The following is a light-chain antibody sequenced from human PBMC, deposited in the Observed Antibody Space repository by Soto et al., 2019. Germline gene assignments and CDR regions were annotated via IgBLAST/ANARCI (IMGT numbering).Light chain of an antibody. CDR3: QTWGTGSQG. Sequence: QSVLTQSPSASASLGASVKLTCTLSSGHSSYAIAWHQQQPEKGPRYLMKLNSDGSHSKGDGIPDRFSGSSSGAERYLTISSLQSEDEADYYCQTWGTGSQGFGGGTKLTVL. J-gene: IGLJ3*02. V-gene: IGLV4-69*01. CDR2: LNSDGSH. CDR1: SGHSSYA.